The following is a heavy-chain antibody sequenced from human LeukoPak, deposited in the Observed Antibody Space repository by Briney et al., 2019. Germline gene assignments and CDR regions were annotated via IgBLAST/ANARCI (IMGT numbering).Heavy chain of an antibody. CDR2: IYSGTI. Sequence: GGSLRLSCTVSGFTVSSNSISWVRQAPGKGLEWVSLIYSGTIHYSDSVKGRFTISRDNSKKTLYLQMNSLRAEDTAVYYCAKKSFRSGYSYGTSFDYWGQGTLVTVSS. CDR3: AKKSFRSGYSYGTSFDY. D-gene: IGHD5-18*01. V-gene: IGHV3-53*01. CDR1: GFTVSSNS. J-gene: IGHJ4*02.